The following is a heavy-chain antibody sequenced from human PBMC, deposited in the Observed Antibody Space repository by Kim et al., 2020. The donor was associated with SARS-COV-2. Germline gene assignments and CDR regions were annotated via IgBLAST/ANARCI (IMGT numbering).Heavy chain of an antibody. V-gene: IGHV1-2*06. D-gene: IGHD3-3*01. CDR1: GYTFTGYY. CDR2: INPNSGGT. J-gene: IGHJ4*02. Sequence: ASVKVSCKASGYTFTGYYMHWVRQAPGQGLEWMGRINPNSGGTNYAQKFQGRVTMTRDTSISTAYMELSRLRSDDTAVYYCASQRFTIFGVVIIRALDYWGQGTLVTVSS. CDR3: ASQRFTIFGVVIIRALDY.